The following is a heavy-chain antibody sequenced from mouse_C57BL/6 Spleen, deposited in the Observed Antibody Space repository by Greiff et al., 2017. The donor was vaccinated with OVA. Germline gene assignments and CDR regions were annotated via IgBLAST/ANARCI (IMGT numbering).Heavy chain of an antibody. CDR1: GYTFTSYW. D-gene: IGHD1-1*01. CDR2: IDPSDSYT. Sequence: QVQLQQPGAELVKPGASVTLSCKASGYTFTSYWMQWVKQRPGQGLEWIGEIDPSDSYTNYNQKFKGKATLTVDTSSSTAYMQLSSLTSEDSAVYYCARCYYGSSYGYAMDYWGQGTSVTVSS. V-gene: IGHV1-50*01. J-gene: IGHJ4*01. CDR3: ARCYYGSSYGYAMDY.